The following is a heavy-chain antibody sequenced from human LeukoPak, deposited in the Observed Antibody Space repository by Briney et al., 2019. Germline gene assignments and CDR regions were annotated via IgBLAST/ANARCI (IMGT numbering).Heavy chain of an antibody. Sequence: GGSLRLSCAASGFTFSSYSMNWVRQAPGKGLEWVSSISSSSSYVYYADSVKGRFTISRDNSKNSLYLQMNSLRTEDTALYYCAKEGSSWDGLYYYGMDVWGQGTTVTVSS. CDR1: GFTFSSYS. CDR3: AKEGSSWDGLYYYGMDV. CDR2: ISSSSSYV. J-gene: IGHJ6*02. D-gene: IGHD6-13*01. V-gene: IGHV3-21*04.